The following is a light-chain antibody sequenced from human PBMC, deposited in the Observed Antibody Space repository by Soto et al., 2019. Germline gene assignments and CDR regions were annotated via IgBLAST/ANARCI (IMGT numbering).Light chain of an antibody. CDR3: QQYGSSPRT. CDR2: GAS. V-gene: IGKV3-20*01. J-gene: IGKJ1*01. CDR1: QSVSSSY. Sequence: EIVLTQSPGTLSLSPGERATFSCRASQSVSSSYLAWYQQKPGQAPRLLIYGASSRATGIPDGFSGSGSGTDFTLTISRLEPEDFAVYYCQQYGSSPRTFGQGTKVEIK.